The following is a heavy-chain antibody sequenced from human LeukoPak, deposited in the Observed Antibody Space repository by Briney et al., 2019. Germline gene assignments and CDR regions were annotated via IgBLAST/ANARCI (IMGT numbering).Heavy chain of an antibody. J-gene: IGHJ3*02. D-gene: IGHD3-22*01. CDR2: INTNTGNP. CDR3: ARVFETYYYDSSGYEDAFDI. CDR1: GYTFTGYY. Sequence: ASVKVSCKASGYTFTGYYMHWVRQAPGQGLEWMGWINTNTGNPTYAQGFTGRFVFSLDTSVSTAYLQISSLKAEDTAVYYCARVFETYYYDSSGYEDAFDIWGQGTMVTVSS. V-gene: IGHV7-4-1*02.